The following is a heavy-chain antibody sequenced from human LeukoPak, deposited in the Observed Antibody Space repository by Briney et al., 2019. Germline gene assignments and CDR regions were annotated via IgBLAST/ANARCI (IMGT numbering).Heavy chain of an antibody. CDR1: GFTFSSYA. J-gene: IGHJ6*03. CDR3: ARSTVTTGYYYYMDV. D-gene: IGHD4-17*01. Sequence: GRSLRLSCAASGFTFSSYAMHWVRQAPGKGLEWVSSISSSSSYIYYADSVKGRFTISRDNAKNSLYLQMNSLRAEDTAVYYCARSTVTTGYYYYMDVWGKGTTVTISS. V-gene: IGHV3-21*01. CDR2: ISSSSSYI.